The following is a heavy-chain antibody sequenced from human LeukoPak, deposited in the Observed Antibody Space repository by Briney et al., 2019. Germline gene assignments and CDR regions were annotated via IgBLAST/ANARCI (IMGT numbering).Heavy chain of an antibody. Sequence: PSETLSLTCTVSGGSINNFFWSWIRQPPGKGLEWIGSIYYGGYTYYNPSLKSRVTISVDTSKNQFSLKLSSVTAADTAIYYCQSRFLEWLLDYWGQGTLVTVSS. J-gene: IGHJ4*02. V-gene: IGHV4-59*05. CDR3: QSRFLEWLLDY. CDR1: GGSINNFF. CDR2: IYYGGYT. D-gene: IGHD3-3*01.